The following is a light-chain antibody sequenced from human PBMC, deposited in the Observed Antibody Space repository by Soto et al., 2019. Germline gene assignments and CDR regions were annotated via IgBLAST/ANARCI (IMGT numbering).Light chain of an antibody. Sequence: DIQMTQSPSSVSASVGDRVTITCRASQGIRSWLAWYQQKPGKAPKHLIYSASTLQSGVPSRFSGSGSGTDFTLTITSLQPEDFATFYCQQAYTFPITFGLGTRLEIK. V-gene: IGKV1D-12*01. J-gene: IGKJ5*01. CDR3: QQAYTFPIT. CDR1: QGIRSW. CDR2: SAS.